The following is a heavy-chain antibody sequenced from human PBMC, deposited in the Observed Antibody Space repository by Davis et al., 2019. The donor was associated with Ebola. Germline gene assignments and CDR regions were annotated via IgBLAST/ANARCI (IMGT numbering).Heavy chain of an antibody. J-gene: IGHJ4*02. V-gene: IGHV1-2*02. Sequence: ASVKVSCKASGGTFSSYAISWVRQAPGQGLEWMGWINPNSGGTNYAQKFQGRVTMTRDTSISTAYMELSRLRSDDTAVYYCARPTVQERDYWGQGTLVTVSS. D-gene: IGHD4-17*01. CDR1: GGTFSSYA. CDR2: INPNSGGT. CDR3: ARPTVQERDY.